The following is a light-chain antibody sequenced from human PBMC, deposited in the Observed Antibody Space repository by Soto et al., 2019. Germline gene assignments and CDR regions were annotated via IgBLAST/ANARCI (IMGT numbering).Light chain of an antibody. Sequence: QSVLTQPPSASGTPGQRVTISCSGSSSNIGRNTVDWYQHLPGTAPKLLIYSNDQRPSGVPDRFSSSKSGTSASLAISGLQSEDEADYYCAAWDDSLNGLVFGTGTKVTVL. J-gene: IGLJ1*01. CDR2: SND. CDR1: SSNIGRNT. CDR3: AAWDDSLNGLV. V-gene: IGLV1-44*01.